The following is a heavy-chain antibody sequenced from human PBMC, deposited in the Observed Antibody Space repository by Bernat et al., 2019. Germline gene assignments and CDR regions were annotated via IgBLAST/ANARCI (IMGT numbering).Heavy chain of an antibody. Sequence: QVQLQQWGAGLLKSSETLSLTCVVYGGSFRGYYWSWIRQTPGKGREWIGEITHSGSTNYNPSRKSRVTISVDTSTNQFSLKLSSVTAADTAVYYCARVPITIFGVDEVYYYYYYGMDVWGQGTTVTVSS. CDR1: GGSFRGYY. D-gene: IGHD3-3*01. CDR3: ARVPITIFGVDEVYYYYYYGMDV. V-gene: IGHV4-34*01. CDR2: ITHSGST. J-gene: IGHJ6*02.